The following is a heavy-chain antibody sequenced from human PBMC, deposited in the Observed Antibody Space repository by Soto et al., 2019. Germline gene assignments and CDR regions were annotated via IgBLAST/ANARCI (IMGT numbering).Heavy chain of an antibody. Sequence: AGGSLRLSCAASGFTFSSYGMHWVRQAPGKGLEWVAVISYDGSNKYYADSVKGRFTISRDNSKNTLYLQMNSLRAEDTAVYYCAKDQVVVVPAASLDYWGQGTLVTVSS. CDR1: GFTFSSYG. CDR3: AKDQVVVVPAASLDY. D-gene: IGHD2-2*01. CDR2: ISYDGSNK. V-gene: IGHV3-30*18. J-gene: IGHJ4*02.